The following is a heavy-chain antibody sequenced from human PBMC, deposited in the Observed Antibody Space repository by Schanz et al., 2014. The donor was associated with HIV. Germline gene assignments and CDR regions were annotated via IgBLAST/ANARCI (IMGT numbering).Heavy chain of an antibody. CDR3: AKPEYDSRGNSQSHFDY. V-gene: IGHV3-23*04. CDR1: GFAFSNYA. CDR2: ITESGGRT. Sequence: EQLVESGGGVVQPGRSLRLSCAASGFAFSNYAMSWVRQAPGKGLEWVSSITESGGRTYYADSVNGRFTISRDNSKNTLYLQMTTLRTEDTAVYYCAKPEYDSRGNSQSHFDYWGQGTLVTVSS. J-gene: IGHJ4*02. D-gene: IGHD3-22*01.